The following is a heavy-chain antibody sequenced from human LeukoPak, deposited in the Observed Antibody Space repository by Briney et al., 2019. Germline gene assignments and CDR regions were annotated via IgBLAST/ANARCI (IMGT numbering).Heavy chain of an antibody. Sequence: SETLSLTCTVSGGSISSYYWSWIQQPPGKGMEWIGYIYYSGSTNYNPSLKSRVTISVDTSKNQFSLKLSSVTAADTAVYYCAGSRYFDWLSYFDYWGQGTLVTVSS. J-gene: IGHJ4*02. CDR3: AGSRYFDWLSYFDY. V-gene: IGHV4-59*01. CDR2: IYYSGST. D-gene: IGHD3-9*01. CDR1: GGSISSYY.